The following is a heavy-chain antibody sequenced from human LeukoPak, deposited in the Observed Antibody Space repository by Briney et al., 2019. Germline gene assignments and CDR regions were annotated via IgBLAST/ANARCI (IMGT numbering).Heavy chain of an antibody. CDR3: ASSLRTGYSSQGAFDI. Sequence: ASVRVSCKASGYTFTRYYMHWVRQAPGQGLEWMGIINPSGGSTSYAQKFQGRVTMTTDTSTSTVYKELTSLRSEDTAVYYCASSLRTGYSSQGAFDIWGQGTMVSVSS. V-gene: IGHV1-46*01. D-gene: IGHD6-13*01. CDR1: GYTFTRYY. CDR2: INPSGGST. J-gene: IGHJ3*02.